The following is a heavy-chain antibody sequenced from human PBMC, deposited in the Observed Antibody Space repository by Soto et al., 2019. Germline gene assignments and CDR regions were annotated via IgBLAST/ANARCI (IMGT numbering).Heavy chain of an antibody. CDR2: IYYSGST. J-gene: IGHJ6*03. CDR1: GGSISSYY. D-gene: IGHD4-17*01. Sequence: QVQLQESGPGLVKPSETLSLTCTVSGGSISSYYWSWIRQPPGKGLEWIGYIYYSGSTNYNPSLKSRVTISVDTSKNQFSLKLSSVTAADTAVYYCARGLRDPYYYYYMDVWGKGTTVTVSS. V-gene: IGHV4-59*01. CDR3: ARGLRDPYYYYYMDV.